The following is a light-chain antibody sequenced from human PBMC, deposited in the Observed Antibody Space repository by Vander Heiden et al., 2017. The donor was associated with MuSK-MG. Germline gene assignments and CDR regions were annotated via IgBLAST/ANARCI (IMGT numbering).Light chain of an antibody. V-gene: IGKV3-15*01. CDR1: QSVSSN. J-gene: IGKJ4*01. Sequence: EIVMTQSPATLSVSPGERATLSCRASQSVSSNLAWYQQKPGQAPRLLIYGASTRATGIPARFSGSGHGTEFILTISSLQSEDFAVYYCQQHNYWPVLTFGGGTKVEIK. CDR3: QQHNYWPVLT. CDR2: GAS.